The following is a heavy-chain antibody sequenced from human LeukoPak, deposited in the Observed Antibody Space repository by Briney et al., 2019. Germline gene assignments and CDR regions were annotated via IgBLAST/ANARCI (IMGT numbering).Heavy chain of an antibody. J-gene: IGHJ4*02. Sequence: GGSLRLSCATSGFTFNSYNMNWVRQAPGKGLEWVSSISSSSGYIYYADSVKGRFTISRDNAKNSLYLQMNSLRTDDTAVYYCCKDIPLTRAWALKYWGQGALVTVSS. CDR2: ISSSSGYI. CDR1: GFTFNSYN. CDR3: CKDIPLTRAWALKY. D-gene: IGHD2-15*01. V-gene: IGHV3-21*03.